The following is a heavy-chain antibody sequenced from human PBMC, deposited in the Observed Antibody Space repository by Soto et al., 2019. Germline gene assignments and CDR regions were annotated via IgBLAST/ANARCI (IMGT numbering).Heavy chain of an antibody. V-gene: IGHV3-7*01. J-gene: IGHJ3*02. CDR1: GFTFRSSW. Sequence: GGSLRLSCAASGFTFRSSWMGWVRQAPGKGLEWVANIKQDGGERNYLDSVKGRFTISRDNAENSLFLQMNSLRAEDTAVYYCARDRMAYNSVWDPFDIWGQGTMVTVSS. CDR2: IKQDGGER. D-gene: IGHD1-20*01. CDR3: ARDRMAYNSVWDPFDI.